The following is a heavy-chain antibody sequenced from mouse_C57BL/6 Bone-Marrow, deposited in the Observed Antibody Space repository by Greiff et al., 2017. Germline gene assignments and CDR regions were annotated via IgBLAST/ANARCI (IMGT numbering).Heavy chain of an antibody. Sequence: VQLKQSGAELVRPGASVKLSCTASGFNIKDDYMHWVKQRPEQGLEWIGWIDPENGDSEYSSTFPGKATITADTSSNTAYLQISIQTFEHAAVYYCTTHTLITAVVADWYFDVWGTGTTVTVSS. J-gene: IGHJ1*03. CDR3: TTHTLITAVVADWYFDV. D-gene: IGHD1-1*01. CDR1: GFNIKDDY. CDR2: IDPENGDS. V-gene: IGHV14-4*01.